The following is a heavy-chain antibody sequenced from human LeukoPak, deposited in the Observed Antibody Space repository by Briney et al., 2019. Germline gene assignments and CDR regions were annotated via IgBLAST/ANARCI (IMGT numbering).Heavy chain of an antibody. CDR2: IIPMFGTA. V-gene: IGHV1-69*05. CDR1: GGTFSSYA. J-gene: IGHJ4*02. CDR3: ARGPQLELTTS. Sequence: SVKVSCKASGGTFSSYATSWVRQAPGQGLEWMGGIIPMFGTANYAQKFQGRVTITTDESTSTAYMELSSLRSEDTAVYYCARGPQLELTTSWGQGTLVTVSS. D-gene: IGHD1-1*01.